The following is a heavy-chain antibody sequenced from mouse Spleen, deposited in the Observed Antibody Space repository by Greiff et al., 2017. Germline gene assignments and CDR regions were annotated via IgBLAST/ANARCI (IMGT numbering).Heavy chain of an antibody. J-gene: IGHJ1*01. CDR2: IDPENGDT. Sequence: VQLQQSGAELVRSGASVKLSCTASGFNIKDYYMHWVKQRPEQGLEWIGWIDPENGDTEYAPKFQGKATMTADTSSNTAYLQLSSLTSEDTAVYYCNAYYGSSWYFDVWGAGTTVTVSS. V-gene: IGHV14-4*02. CDR1: GFNIKDYY. CDR3: NAYYGSSWYFDV. D-gene: IGHD1-1*01.